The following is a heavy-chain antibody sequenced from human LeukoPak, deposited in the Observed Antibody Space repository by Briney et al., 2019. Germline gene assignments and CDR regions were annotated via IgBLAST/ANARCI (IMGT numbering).Heavy chain of an antibody. V-gene: IGHV1-2*02. Sequence: ASVKVSCKASGYTFTGYYMHWVRQAPGQGLEWMGWINPNSGGTNYAQKFQGRVTMTRDTSISTAYMELNRLTSDDTAVYYCARDPRWYSGSSYYFDYWGQGTLVTVSS. J-gene: IGHJ4*02. CDR2: INPNSGGT. CDR1: GYTFTGYY. D-gene: IGHD1-26*01. CDR3: ARDPRWYSGSSYYFDY.